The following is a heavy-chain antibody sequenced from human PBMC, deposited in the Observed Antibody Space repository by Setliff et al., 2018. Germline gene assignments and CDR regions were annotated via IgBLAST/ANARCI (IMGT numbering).Heavy chain of an antibody. J-gene: IGHJ4*02. V-gene: IGHV3-30*10. CDR3: ATWSGHSHDY. Sequence: GGSLRLSCAASGFTLSSYGMHWVRQAPGKGLEWVAVVSHEGSTKDYIDSVKGRFTIARDNSKNTLYLEMGSLRAEDMAVYYCATWSGHSHDYWGQGTLVTVSS. CDR2: VSHEGSTK. CDR1: GFTLSSYG. D-gene: IGHD3-3*01.